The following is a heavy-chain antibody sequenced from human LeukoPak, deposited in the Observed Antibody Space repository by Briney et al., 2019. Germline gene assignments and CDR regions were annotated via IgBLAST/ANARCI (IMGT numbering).Heavy chain of an antibody. CDR3: ASSQGYCSSTSCYLDYYYYYMDV. CDR1: GFTVSSNY. J-gene: IGHJ6*03. CDR2: IYSGGST. Sequence: GGSLRLSCAASGFTVSSNYMSWVRQAPGKGLEWVSVIYSGGSTYYADSVKGRFTISRDNSKNTLYLQMNSLRAEDTAVYYCASSQGYCSSTSCYLDYYYYYMDVWGKGTTVTVSS. V-gene: IGHV3-53*01. D-gene: IGHD2-2*01.